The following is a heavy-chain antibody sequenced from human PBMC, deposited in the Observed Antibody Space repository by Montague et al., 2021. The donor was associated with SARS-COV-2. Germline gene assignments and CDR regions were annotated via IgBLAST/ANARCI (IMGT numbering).Heavy chain of an antibody. CDR2: ICTSGRT. Sequence: SETLSLTCGVSGGSINSYYWSWIRQPAGKGLEWIGRICTSGRTNHSPSLKSRVTISVDTSRNHLSLELTSVTAADTAVYYCARSLDPSGTYYLPYWGQGTLVAVSS. CDR1: GGSINSYY. D-gene: IGHD3-10*01. CDR3: ARSLDPSGTYYLPY. V-gene: IGHV4-4*07. J-gene: IGHJ4*02.